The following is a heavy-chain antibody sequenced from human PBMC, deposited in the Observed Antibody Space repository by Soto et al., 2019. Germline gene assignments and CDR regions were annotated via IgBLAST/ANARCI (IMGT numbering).Heavy chain of an antibody. J-gene: IGHJ3*02. Sequence: EVQVLESGGGLVQPGGSLRLSCEGSEFTVSGHAMTWIRQAPGKGPEWVTTITADGGTYYADSVKGRFAMSRDTSENTLYLQMNSLGAEDTDVYYCAPHVSCSGGSCQYDAFAIRGQGTMVTVS. CDR3: APHVSCSGGSCQYDAFAI. V-gene: IGHV3-23*01. D-gene: IGHD2-15*01. CDR2: ITADGGT. CDR1: EFTVSGHA.